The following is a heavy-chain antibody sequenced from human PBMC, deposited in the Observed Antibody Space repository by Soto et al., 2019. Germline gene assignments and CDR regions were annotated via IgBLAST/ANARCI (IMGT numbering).Heavy chain of an antibody. CDR3: AKQNGYGGNSELEY. V-gene: IGHV3-33*06. CDR1: GFTFSSYG. J-gene: IGHJ4*02. Sequence: GGSLRLSCAASGFTFSSYGMHWVRQAPGKGLEWVAVIWYDGSNKYYADSVKGRFTISRDNSKNTLYLQMNSLRAEDTAVYYCAKQNGYGGNSELEYWGQGTLVTVSS. CDR2: IWYDGSNK. D-gene: IGHD2-21*02.